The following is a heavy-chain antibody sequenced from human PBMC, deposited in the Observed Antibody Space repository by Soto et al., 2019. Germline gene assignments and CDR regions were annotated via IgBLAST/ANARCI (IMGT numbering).Heavy chain of an antibody. CDR1: GYTLTELS. D-gene: IGHD6-19*01. Sequence: ASAKVSCKVSGYTLTELSMHWVRQPPGKGLEGMGGFDPEDGETSYAQKFQGRVTMTEDTSTDTAYMELSSLRSEDTAVYYCATSSGWGRFLDYWGQGTLVTVSS. V-gene: IGHV1-24*01. J-gene: IGHJ4*02. CDR3: ATSSGWGRFLDY. CDR2: FDPEDGET.